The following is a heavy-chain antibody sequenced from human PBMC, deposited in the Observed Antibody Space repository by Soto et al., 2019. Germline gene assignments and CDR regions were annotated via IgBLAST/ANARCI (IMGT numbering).Heavy chain of an antibody. D-gene: IGHD5-18*01. V-gene: IGHV1-2*04. CDR3: ARAGDTALYYYYYGMDV. CDR2: INPNSGDT. Sequence: QVQLVQSGAEVKKPGASVKVSCKASGYTFTGYYMHWVRQAPGQGLEWMGWINPNSGDTNYAQKFQGWVTMTRDTSISTAYMELSRLRSDDTAVYYCARAGDTALYYYYYGMDVWGQGTTVTVSS. J-gene: IGHJ6*02. CDR1: GYTFTGYY.